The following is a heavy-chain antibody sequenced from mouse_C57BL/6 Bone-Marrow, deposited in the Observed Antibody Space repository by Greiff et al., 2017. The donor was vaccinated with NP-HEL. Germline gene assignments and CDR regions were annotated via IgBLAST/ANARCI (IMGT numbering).Heavy chain of an antibody. D-gene: IGHD1-1*01. V-gene: IGHV1-81*01. CDR2: IYPRSGNT. Sequence: VMLVESGAELARPGASVKLSCKASGYTFTSYGISWVKQRTGQGLEWIGEIYPRSGNTYYNEKFKGKATLTADKSSSTAYMELRSLTSEDSAVYFCARAGYYGSSYSWYFDVWGTGTTVAVSS. CDR3: ARAGYYGSSYSWYFDV. J-gene: IGHJ1*03. CDR1: GYTFTSYG.